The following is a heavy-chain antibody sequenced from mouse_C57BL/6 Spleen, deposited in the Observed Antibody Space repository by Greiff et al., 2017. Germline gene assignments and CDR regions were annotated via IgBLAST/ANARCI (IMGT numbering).Heavy chain of an antibody. D-gene: IGHD2-14*01. J-gene: IGHJ4*01. Sequence: EVQLQQSGPELVKPGASVKISCKASGYSFTGYYMHWVKQSHGNILDWIGYIYPYNGVSSYNQKFKGKATLTVDKSSSTAYMELRSLTSEDSAVYYCAREGNMAIGGYAMDYWGQGTSVTVSS. V-gene: IGHV1-31*01. CDR3: AREGNMAIGGYAMDY. CDR2: IYPYNGVS. CDR1: GYSFTGYY.